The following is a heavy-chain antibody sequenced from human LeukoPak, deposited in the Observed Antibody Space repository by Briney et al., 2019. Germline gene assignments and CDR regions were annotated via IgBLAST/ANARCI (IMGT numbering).Heavy chain of an antibody. D-gene: IGHD1-1*01. J-gene: IGHJ6*04. V-gene: IGHV3-30*04. Sequence: PGGSLRLSCAASGFTFSSYAMHWVRQAPGKGLEWVAVISYDGSNKYYADSVKGRFTISRDNSKNTLYLQMNGLRAEDTAVYYCASTTYNWNDAYYYGMDVWGKGTTVTVSS. CDR1: GFTFSSYA. CDR3: ASTTYNWNDAYYYGMDV. CDR2: ISYDGSNK.